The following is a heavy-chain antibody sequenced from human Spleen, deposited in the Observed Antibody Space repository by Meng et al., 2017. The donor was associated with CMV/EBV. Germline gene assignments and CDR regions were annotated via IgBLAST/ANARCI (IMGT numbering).Heavy chain of an antibody. CDR1: GGSISSYY. Sequence: SETLSLTXNVSGGSISSYYWYWIRQPPGKGLEWIGYIHDRGITNYNPSLKSRVTISGDTSRNQFSLNLNSVTAADTAVYYCASSRGTYFGYYFDSWGQGAVVTVSS. CDR3: ASSRGTYFGYYFDS. J-gene: IGHJ4*02. D-gene: IGHD1-26*01. CDR2: IHDRGIT. V-gene: IGHV4-59*01.